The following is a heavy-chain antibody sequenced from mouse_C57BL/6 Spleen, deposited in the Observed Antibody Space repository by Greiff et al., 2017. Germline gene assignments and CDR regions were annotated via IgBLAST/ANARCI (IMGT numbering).Heavy chain of an antibody. CDR1: GYTFTSYW. J-gene: IGHJ4*01. CDR3: ARLRDDYAMDY. V-gene: IGHV1-61*01. Sequence: QVQLQQSGAELVRPGSSVKLSCKASGYTFTSYWMDWVKQRPGQGLEWIGNIYPSDSETHYNQKFKDKATLTVDKSSSTAYMQLSSLTSEDSAVYYCARLRDDYAMDYWGQGTSVTVSS. CDR2: IYPSDSET. D-gene: IGHD3-2*02.